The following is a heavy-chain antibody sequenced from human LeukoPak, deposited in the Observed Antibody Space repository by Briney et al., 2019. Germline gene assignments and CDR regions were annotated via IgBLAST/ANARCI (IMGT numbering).Heavy chain of an antibody. CDR3: AHYYAQMAFDI. Sequence: SGPTLVKPTQTLTLTCTFSGVALSTSGVGVGWIREPPGKALEWLALSYWNDDKRYSPSLKSRLTITKDTSKNQAVLTMTNMDPADTATYYCAHYYAQMAFDIWGQGTLVTVSS. CDR2: SYWNDDK. CDR1: GVALSTSGVG. D-gene: IGHD2-2*01. J-gene: IGHJ3*02. V-gene: IGHV2-5*01.